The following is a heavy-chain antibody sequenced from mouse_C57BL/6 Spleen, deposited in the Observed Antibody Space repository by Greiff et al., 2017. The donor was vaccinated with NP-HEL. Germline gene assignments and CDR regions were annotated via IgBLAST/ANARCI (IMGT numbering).Heavy chain of an antibody. V-gene: IGHV1-81*01. D-gene: IGHD1-1*01. CDR1: GYTFTSYG. J-gene: IGHJ4*01. CDR3: GRSEDGSSAVDD. Sequence: VQLQQSGAELARPGASVKLSCKASGYTFTSYGISWVKQRTGQGLEWIGEIYPRSGNTYYNEKFKGKATLTADKSSSTAYMELRLLTSEDSPVSVGGRSEDGSSAVDDWGKGTSVTVSA. CDR2: IYPRSGNT.